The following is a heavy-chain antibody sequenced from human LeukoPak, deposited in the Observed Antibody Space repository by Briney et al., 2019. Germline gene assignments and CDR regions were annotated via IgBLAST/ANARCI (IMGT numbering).Heavy chain of an antibody. Sequence: SETLSLTCAVSGVSFDDYYWAWVRQTPGKGLEWIGEINHSGYTNDSPSLKSRVTLSIDTSRKQFSLNLRSVTVADAGIYYCTRMTTGHDYWGQGTLVTISS. V-gene: IGHV4-34*01. CDR2: INHSGYT. J-gene: IGHJ4*02. D-gene: IGHD4-17*01. CDR1: GVSFDDYY. CDR3: TRMTTGHDY.